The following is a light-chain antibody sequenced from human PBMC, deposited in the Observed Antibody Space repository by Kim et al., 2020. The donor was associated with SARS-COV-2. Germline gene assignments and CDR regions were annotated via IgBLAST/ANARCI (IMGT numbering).Light chain of an antibody. CDR1: QTIGNF. CDR2: GAS. V-gene: IGKV1-39*01. CDR3: QQSDSFPVT. Sequence: SASVGDRVTITCRASQTIGNFLNWFQHIPGKAPKLLINGASTLQRGVPSRFSGSGSGTDFTLTIGSLQPEDFATYYCQQSDSFPVTFGGGTKVEI. J-gene: IGKJ4*01.